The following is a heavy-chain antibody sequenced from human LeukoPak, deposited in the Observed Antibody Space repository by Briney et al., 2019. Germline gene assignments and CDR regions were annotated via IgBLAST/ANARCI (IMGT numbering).Heavy chain of an antibody. CDR2: IYSGGST. J-gene: IGHJ4*02. CDR1: GFSVSSIY. V-gene: IGHV3-53*01. Sequence: PGGSLRLSCAASGFSVSSIYMSWVRQAPGKGLEWVSVIYSGGSTYYADSVRGRFTISRDNSKNTLYLQMNGLRVEDTAVYYCARDMGFGDLMGYWGQGTLVTVSS. CDR3: ARDMGFGDLMGY. D-gene: IGHD3-10*01.